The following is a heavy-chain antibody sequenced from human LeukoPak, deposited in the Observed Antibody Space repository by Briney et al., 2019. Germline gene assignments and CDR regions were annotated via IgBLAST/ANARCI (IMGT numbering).Heavy chain of an antibody. D-gene: IGHD1-26*01. V-gene: IGHV4-4*07. CDR1: GGSISSYY. J-gene: IGHJ4*02. CDR2: IYTSGST. CDR3: ARVGATGRFDY. Sequence: SETLSLTCTVCGGSISSYYWSWIRQPAGKGLEWIGRIYTSGSTNYNPSLKSRVTMSVDTSKNQFSLKLSSVTVADTAVYYCARVGATGRFDYWGQGTLVTVSS.